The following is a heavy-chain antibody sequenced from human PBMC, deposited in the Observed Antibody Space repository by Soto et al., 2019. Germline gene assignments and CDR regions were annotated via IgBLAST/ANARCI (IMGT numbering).Heavy chain of an antibody. D-gene: IGHD4-17*01. CDR3: AARATAVNHPWFDP. V-gene: IGHV4-38-2*02. CDR1: GYSINSGYF. J-gene: IGHJ5*02. Sequence: SETLSLTCTVSGYSINSGYFWGWIRQPPGRGLEWIGSVFHGGTRYFNPSLRGRVAISVDTSRNAFSLRLTSATAADTAVYFCAARATAVNHPWFDPWGQGTLVTVSS. CDR2: VFHGGTR.